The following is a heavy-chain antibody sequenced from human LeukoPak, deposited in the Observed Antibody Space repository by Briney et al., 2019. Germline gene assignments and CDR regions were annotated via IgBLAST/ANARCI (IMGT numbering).Heavy chain of an antibody. CDR1: GGSISSYY. Sequence: SETLSLTCTVSGGSISSYYWSWIRQPAGKGLEWIGRIYTSGSTNHNPSLKSRVTMSVDTSKNQFSLKLSSVTAADTAVYYCARGLGYSSSWYYSYYYYYMDVWGKGTTVTISS. V-gene: IGHV4-4*07. D-gene: IGHD6-13*01. CDR3: ARGLGYSSSWYYSYYYYYMDV. CDR2: IYTSGST. J-gene: IGHJ6*03.